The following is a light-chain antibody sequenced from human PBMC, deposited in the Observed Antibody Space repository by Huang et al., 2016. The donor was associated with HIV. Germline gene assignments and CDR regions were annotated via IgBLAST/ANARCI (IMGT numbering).Light chain of an antibody. CDR1: QTITTY. CDR3: QQSYFTPLT. J-gene: IGKJ4*01. CDR2: GAS. V-gene: IGKV1-39*01. Sequence: DIQMTPSPSSLSASVGDRVTITCRASQTITTYLSWYKQKPGKAPKLLIYGASSLHSGVPSRISGSGSGKDFALTISSLQPEDFATYYCQQSYFTPLTFGGRTRLEIK.